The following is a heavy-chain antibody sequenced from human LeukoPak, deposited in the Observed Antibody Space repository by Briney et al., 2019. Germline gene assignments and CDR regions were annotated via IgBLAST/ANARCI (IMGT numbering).Heavy chain of an antibody. CDR1: GYTFTNYG. D-gene: IGHD3-10*01. Sequence: SAKVSCKTSGYTFTNYGVSWVRQAPGQGLEWMGGIIPIFGTTNYAQKFQGRVTITADESTSTAYMELRSLRSEDTAVYYCAREPGGSGTQIAGYFQYWGQGTLVTVSS. CDR2: IIPIFGTT. J-gene: IGHJ1*01. V-gene: IGHV1-69*13. CDR3: AREPGGSGTQIAGYFQY.